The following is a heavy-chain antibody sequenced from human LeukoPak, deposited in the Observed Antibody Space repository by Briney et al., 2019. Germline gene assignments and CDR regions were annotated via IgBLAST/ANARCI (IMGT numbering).Heavy chain of an antibody. CDR3: AKTVVPAAIEYYFDY. V-gene: IGHV3-23*01. Sequence: GGSLLLSCAASGFTFSSYAMSWVRPAPGKGLEWVSAISGSGGSAYYADSVKGRFTISRDNSKKTLYLQMNSLRAEDTAVYYCAKTVVPAAIEYYFDYWGQGTLVTVSS. CDR2: ISGSGGSA. CDR1: GFTFSSYA. D-gene: IGHD2-2*01. J-gene: IGHJ4*02.